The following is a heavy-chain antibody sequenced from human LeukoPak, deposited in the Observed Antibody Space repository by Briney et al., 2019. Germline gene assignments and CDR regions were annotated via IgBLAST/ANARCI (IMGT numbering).Heavy chain of an antibody. Sequence: GRSLRLSCAASGFTFDDYAMHWVRQAPGKGLEWVSGISWNSGSVGYADSVKGRFTISRDNAKNSLYLQMNSLRAEDTALYYCAGSSWYGYYWGQGTLVTVSS. CDR1: GFTFDDYA. CDR3: AGSSWYGYY. CDR2: ISWNSGSV. D-gene: IGHD6-13*01. J-gene: IGHJ4*02. V-gene: IGHV3-9*01.